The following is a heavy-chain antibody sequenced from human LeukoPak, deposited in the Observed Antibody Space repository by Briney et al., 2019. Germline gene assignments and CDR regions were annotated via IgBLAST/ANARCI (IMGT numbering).Heavy chain of an antibody. CDR3: ARETGPRAFDI. CDR1: GGTFSSYT. V-gene: IGHV1-69*02. J-gene: IGHJ3*02. Sequence: SVKVSCKASGGTFSSYTISWVRQAPGQGLEWMGRIIPILGIANYAQKFQGRVTITADKSTSTAYMELSSPRSEDTAVYYCARETGPRAFDIWGQGTMVTVSS. D-gene: IGHD1-14*01. CDR2: IIPILGIA.